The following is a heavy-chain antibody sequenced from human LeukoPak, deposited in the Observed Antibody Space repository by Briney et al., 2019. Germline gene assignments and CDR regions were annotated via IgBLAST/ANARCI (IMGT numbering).Heavy chain of an antibody. CDR1: GGSISSGSYY. J-gene: IGHJ6*03. V-gene: IGHV4-61*02. CDR3: ARGLLGNYGNFYYYMDV. D-gene: IGHD4-11*01. Sequence: TSQTLSLTCTASGGSISSGSYYWSWIRQPAGKGLEWIGRIYTSGSTSYNPSLKSRVTMSVDTSKNQFSLKLTSVTAADTAVYYCARGLLGNYGNFYYYMDVWGKGTTVTVSS. CDR2: IYTSGST.